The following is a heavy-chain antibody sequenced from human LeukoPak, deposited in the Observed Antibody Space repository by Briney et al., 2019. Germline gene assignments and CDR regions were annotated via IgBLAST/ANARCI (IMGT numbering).Heavy chain of an antibody. CDR1: GYIFTSYG. CDR3: ARDQDIAVAGIPGY. V-gene: IGHV1-18*01. Sequence: ASVKVSCKASGYIFTSYGISWVRQAPGQGLEWMGWIIPYSGNTNNAQKLQGRATMTTDTSTSTAYMELRSLSSDDTAVYYCARDQDIAVAGIPGYWGQGTLVTVSS. J-gene: IGHJ4*02. D-gene: IGHD6-19*01. CDR2: IIPYSGNT.